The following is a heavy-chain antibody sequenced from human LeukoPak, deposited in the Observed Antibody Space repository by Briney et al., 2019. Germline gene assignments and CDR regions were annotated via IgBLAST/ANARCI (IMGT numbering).Heavy chain of an antibody. CDR1: GGSFSGYY. V-gene: IGHV4-34*01. CDR3: ARGSGRMVGYYYYYYGMDV. Sequence: SETLSLTCAVYGGSFSGYYWSWIRQPPGKGLEWIGEINHSGSTNYNPSLKSRVTISVDTSKNQFSLKLSSVTAADTAVYYCARGSGRMVGYYYYYYGMDVWGQRTTVTVSS. D-gene: IGHD5-18*01. J-gene: IGHJ6*02. CDR2: INHSGST.